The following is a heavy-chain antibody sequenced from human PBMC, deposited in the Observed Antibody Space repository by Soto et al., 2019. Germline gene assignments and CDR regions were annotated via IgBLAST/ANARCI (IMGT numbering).Heavy chain of an antibody. CDR2: ISAYNGNT. V-gene: IGHV1-18*01. J-gene: IGHJ3*02. Sequence: QVQLVQSGAEVKKPGASVKVSCKASGYTFTSYGISWVRQAPGQGLEWMGWISAYNGNTNYAQKLQGRVTMTTDTPPSTAYMGGRGLGSEETALYFGGGVGLAGGGAFDIWGQGTMVTVSS. CDR3: GGVGLAGGGAFDI. CDR1: GYTFTSYG. D-gene: IGHD3-10*01.